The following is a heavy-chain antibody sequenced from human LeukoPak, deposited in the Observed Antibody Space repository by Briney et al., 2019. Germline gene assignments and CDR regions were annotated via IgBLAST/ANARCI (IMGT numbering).Heavy chain of an antibody. CDR1: GYTFTSYA. J-gene: IGHJ6*02. V-gene: IGHV7-4-1*01. CDR2: INTNTGNP. CDR3: ARREHYDFWSGYLSNYYYYGMDV. Sequence: ASVKVSCKASGYTFTSYAMNWVRQAPGQGLEWMGWINTNTGNPTYAQGFTGRFVFSLDTSVSTAYLQICSLKAEDTAVYYCARREHYDFWSGYLSNYYYYGMDVWAKGPRSPSP. D-gene: IGHD3-3*01.